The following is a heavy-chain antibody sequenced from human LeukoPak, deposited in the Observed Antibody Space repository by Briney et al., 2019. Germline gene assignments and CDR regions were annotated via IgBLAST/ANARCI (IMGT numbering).Heavy chain of an antibody. CDR1: GGSISSYH. Sequence: PAETQSLTCSVSGGSISSYHWSWIRQPAGKGLEWIGRIYSSGSTNYNPSLKSRVTISGDKSKNQFSLKLSSVTAADTAVYYCARDRVGAMDFDYWGQGTLVTVSS. J-gene: IGHJ4*02. CDR2: IYSSGST. CDR3: ARDRVGAMDFDY. V-gene: IGHV4-4*07. D-gene: IGHD1-26*01.